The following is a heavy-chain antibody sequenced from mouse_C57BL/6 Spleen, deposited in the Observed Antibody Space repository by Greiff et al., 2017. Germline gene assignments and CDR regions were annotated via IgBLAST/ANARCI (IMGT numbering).Heavy chain of an antibody. CDR2: IYPGSGST. Sequence: QVQLQQPGAELVKPGASVKMSCKASGYTFTSYWITWVKQRPGQGLEWIGDIYPGSGSTNYNEKFKSKATLTVDTSSSTAYMQLSSLTSEDSAVXYCARFPYDYGTGWYFDVWGTGTTVTVSS. J-gene: IGHJ1*03. V-gene: IGHV1-55*01. CDR1: GYTFTSYW. CDR3: ARFPYDYGTGWYFDV. D-gene: IGHD2-4*01.